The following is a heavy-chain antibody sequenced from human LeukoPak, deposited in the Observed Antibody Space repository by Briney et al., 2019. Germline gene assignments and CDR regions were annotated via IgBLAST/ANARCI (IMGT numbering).Heavy chain of an antibody. CDR3: ARAGTSIRGIKVY. V-gene: IGHV3-7*03. D-gene: IGHD3-10*01. Sequence: GGSLRLSCAASGYKFDDYWMNWVRQAPGKGLEWVANIKEDGSEKYYVDSVKGRLTISRDNARNFLYLQMNSLRAEDTAVYYCARAGTSIRGIKVYWGQGTLVTVSS. CDR2: IKEDGSEK. CDR1: GYKFDDYW. J-gene: IGHJ4*02.